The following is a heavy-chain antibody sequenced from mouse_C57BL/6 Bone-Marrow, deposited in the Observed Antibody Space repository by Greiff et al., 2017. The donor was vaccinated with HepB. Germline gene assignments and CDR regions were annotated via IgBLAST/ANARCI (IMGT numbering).Heavy chain of an antibody. Sequence: QVQLKESGPELVKPGASVKISCKASGYAFSSSWMNWVKQRPGKGLEWIGRIYPGDGDTNYNGKFKGKATLTADKSSSTAYMQLSSLTSEDSAVYFCARPTVVPYAMDYWGQGTSVTVSS. J-gene: IGHJ4*01. CDR3: ARPTVVPYAMDY. CDR2: IYPGDGDT. V-gene: IGHV1-82*01. D-gene: IGHD1-1*01. CDR1: GYAFSSSW.